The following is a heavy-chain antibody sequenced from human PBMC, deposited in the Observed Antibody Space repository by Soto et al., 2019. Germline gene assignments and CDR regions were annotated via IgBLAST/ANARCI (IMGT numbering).Heavy chain of an antibody. CDR1: GFTFSSYA. V-gene: IGHV3-23*01. CDR3: AKDWAKDSSSSWLYSSSWPFDY. D-gene: IGHD6-13*01. J-gene: IGHJ4*02. Sequence: PGGSLRLSCAASGFTFSSYAMSWVRQAPGKGLEWVSAISGSGGSTYYADSVKGRVTISRDNSKNTLYLQMNSLRADDMAVYYCAKDWAKDSSSSWLYSSSWPFDYWGQGTLVTVSS. CDR2: ISGSGGST.